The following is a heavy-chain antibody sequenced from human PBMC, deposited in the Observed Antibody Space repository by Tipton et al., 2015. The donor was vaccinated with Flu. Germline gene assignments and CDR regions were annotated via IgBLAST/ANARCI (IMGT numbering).Heavy chain of an antibody. CDR3: ARNAVGAFDY. D-gene: IGHD1-26*01. Sequence: TLSLTCTVSGGSISSGGYYWSWIRQHPGKGLEWIGYIYYSGSTYYNPSLKSRVTISVDTSKNQFSLKLSSVTAADTAVYYCARNAVGAFDYWGQGTLVTVSS. V-gene: IGHV4-31*03. J-gene: IGHJ4*02. CDR2: IYYSGST. CDR1: GGSISSGGYY.